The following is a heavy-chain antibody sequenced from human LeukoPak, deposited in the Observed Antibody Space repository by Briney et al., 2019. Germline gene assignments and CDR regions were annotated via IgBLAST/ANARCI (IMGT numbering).Heavy chain of an antibody. CDR3: ASSAYVATLDY. V-gene: IGHV4-34*01. Sequence: SETLSLTCAVYGGSFSGYYWSWIRQPPGKGLEWIGEIYHSGSTNYNPSLKSRVTISVDKSKNQFSLKLSSVTAADTAVYYCASSAYVATLDYWGQGTLVTVSS. CDR1: GGSFSGYY. D-gene: IGHD5-12*01. CDR2: IYHSGST. J-gene: IGHJ4*02.